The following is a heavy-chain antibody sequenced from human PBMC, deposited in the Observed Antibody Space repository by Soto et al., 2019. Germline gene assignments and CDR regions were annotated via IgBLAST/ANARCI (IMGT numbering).Heavy chain of an antibody. CDR2: FNPILGFS. D-gene: IGHD3-10*01. CDR3: ATSFGSGSRACDY. CDR1: GDTFNFYT. V-gene: IGHV1-69*02. Sequence: QVHLVQSGAEVKKPGSSVKVSCKASGDTFNFYTINWVRQAHGLGLEWMGRFNPILGFSNYALKFQGRVTLTADKSTSTAYMVPSSLRSEDTAIYYCATSFGSGSRACDYWGQGALVTVSS. J-gene: IGHJ4*02.